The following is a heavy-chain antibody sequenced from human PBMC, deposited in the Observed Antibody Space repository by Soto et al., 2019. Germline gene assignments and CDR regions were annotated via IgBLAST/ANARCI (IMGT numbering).Heavy chain of an antibody. D-gene: IGHD1-26*01. V-gene: IGHV4-30-2*01. CDR1: GGSISSGGYS. CDR2: IYHSGST. CDR3: ATFSIVGTVIFNH. J-gene: IGHJ4*02. Sequence: SETLSLTCAVSGGSISSGGYSWNWIRQPPGKGLEWIGYIYHSGSTYYNPSLKRRVTISVDRSKKHVSLHLTFVTAADTAVYYCATFSIVGTVIFNHWGQGTQVTVSS.